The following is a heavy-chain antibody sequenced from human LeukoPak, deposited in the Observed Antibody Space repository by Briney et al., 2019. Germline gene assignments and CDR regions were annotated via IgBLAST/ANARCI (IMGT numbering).Heavy chain of an antibody. CDR1: GGSISSGDYY. D-gene: IGHD3-16*01. J-gene: IGHJ6*02. Sequence: SETLSLTCTVSGGSISSGDYYWSWVRQPPGKGLEWFGYIYYSGGTYYNPSLKSRVTISVDTSKNQFSLKLSSVTAADTAVYYCARGLGVPTEYYYYYGMDVWGQGTTVTVSS. CDR2: IYYSGGT. CDR3: ARGLGVPTEYYYYYGMDV. V-gene: IGHV4-30-4*01.